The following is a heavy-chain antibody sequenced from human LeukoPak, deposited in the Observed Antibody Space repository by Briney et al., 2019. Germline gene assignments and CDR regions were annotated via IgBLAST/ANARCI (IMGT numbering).Heavy chain of an antibody. V-gene: IGHV3-23*01. Sequence: PGGSLRLSCAASGFTFSSYAMSWVRQAPGKGLEWVSGISGNGLNTYYADSVKGRFTVSRDTSKNTLYLQMNSLRAEDTAIYYCAKKYYFDTSGYGPSDYWGQGTLVTVSS. D-gene: IGHD3-22*01. J-gene: IGHJ4*02. CDR2: ISGNGLNT. CDR3: AKKYYFDTSGYGPSDY. CDR1: GFTFSSYA.